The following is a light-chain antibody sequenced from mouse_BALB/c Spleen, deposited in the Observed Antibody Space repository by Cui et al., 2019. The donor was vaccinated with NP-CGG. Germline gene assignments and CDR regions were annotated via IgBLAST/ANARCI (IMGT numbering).Light chain of an antibody. J-gene: IGLJ1*01. CDR2: GTN. V-gene: IGLV1*01. CDR1: TGAVTTNNY. Sequence: AVTQASAPTTSPGETVTLTCRSSTGAVTTNNYANWVQEKPDHLFTGLIGGTNNRAPGVPARFSGSLIGDKAALTITGAQTEDEAIYFCALWYSNHWVFGGGTKLTVL. CDR3: ALWYSNHWV.